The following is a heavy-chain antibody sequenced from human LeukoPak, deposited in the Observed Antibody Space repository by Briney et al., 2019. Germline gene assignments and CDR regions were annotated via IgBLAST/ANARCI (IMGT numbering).Heavy chain of an antibody. CDR3: ARNGGWRWLLSGRYYFDY. CDR2: ISGSGGST. Sequence: PGGSLRLSCAASGFTVSSNYMSWVRQAPGKGLEWVSAISGSGGSTYYADSVKGRFTISRDNSKNTLYLQMNSLRAEDTAVYYCARNGGWRWLLSGRYYFDYWGQGTLVTVSS. V-gene: IGHV3-23*01. D-gene: IGHD5-24*01. J-gene: IGHJ4*02. CDR1: GFTVSSNY.